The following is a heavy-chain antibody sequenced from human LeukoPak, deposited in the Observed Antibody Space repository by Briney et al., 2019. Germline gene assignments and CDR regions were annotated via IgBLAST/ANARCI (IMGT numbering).Heavy chain of an antibody. CDR3: ARADGSGSKTDYGMDV. Sequence: GGSLRLSCAASGFAFSSYSMNWVRQAPGKGLEWVSSISSSRSYIYYADSVKGRFTISRDNAKNSLYLQMNSLRAEDTAVYYCARADGSGSKTDYGMDVWGQGTTVTVSS. V-gene: IGHV3-21*01. CDR2: ISSSRSYI. J-gene: IGHJ6*02. CDR1: GFAFSSYS. D-gene: IGHD3-10*01.